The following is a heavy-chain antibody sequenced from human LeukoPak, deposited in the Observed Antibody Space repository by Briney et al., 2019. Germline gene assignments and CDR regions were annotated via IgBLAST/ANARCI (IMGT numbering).Heavy chain of an antibody. V-gene: IGHV3-7*05. CDR3: VRDSDRRSDY. Sequence: PGGSLRLSCAASGFILSNYWMSWVRQAPGEGLEWVATINERGSEKHYVDSVKGRFTISRDSAKYSLYLQMNSLRAEDTAVYYCVRDSDRRSDYWGQGTLVTVSS. J-gene: IGHJ4*02. D-gene: IGHD3-22*01. CDR1: GFILSNYW. CDR2: INERGSEK.